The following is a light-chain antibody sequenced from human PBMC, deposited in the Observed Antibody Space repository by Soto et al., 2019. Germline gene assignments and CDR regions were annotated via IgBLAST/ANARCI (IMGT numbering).Light chain of an antibody. Sequence: ELVLTQCPASLSLSPGERAALSCRAGQSVDSYLVCYQQKPGQAPRLLIFGASNRATGIPARFSGSGSGTDFPLTINSLEPEDFAIYYCQQRDSWPITFGQGTRLEIK. V-gene: IGKV3-11*01. CDR2: GAS. CDR1: QSVDSY. CDR3: QQRDSWPIT. J-gene: IGKJ5*01.